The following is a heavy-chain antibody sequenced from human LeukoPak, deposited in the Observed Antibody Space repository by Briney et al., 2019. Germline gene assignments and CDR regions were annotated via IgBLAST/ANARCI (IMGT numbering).Heavy chain of an antibody. D-gene: IGHD2-2*01. CDR2: ISGDGSNT. J-gene: IGHJ4*02. Sequence: PGGSLRLSCAASGFTFSSYAMSWVRQAPGKGLEWVAAISGDGSNTYYADSVKGRFTISRDNSKNTLYLQMNSLRAEDTAVYYCAKDLRHCSSTSCYPTVSDYWGQGTLGTLSS. CDR1: GFTFSSYA. V-gene: IGHV3-23*01. CDR3: AKDLRHCSSTSCYPTVSDY.